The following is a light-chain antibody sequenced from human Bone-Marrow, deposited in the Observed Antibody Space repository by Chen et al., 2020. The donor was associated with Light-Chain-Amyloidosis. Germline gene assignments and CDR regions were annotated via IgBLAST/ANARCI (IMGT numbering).Light chain of an antibody. CDR3: SSYAGGNSVI. V-gene: IGLV2-8*01. J-gene: IGLJ2*01. Sequence: QSALTQPPSASGSAGQSVAISCTGTSSDVGGYNHVSWYQQYPGKAPNVIIYEVSTRPSGVPELFSGPTSGNTASLTVSGLQAEDEADYSCSSYAGGNSVIFGGGTKLTVL. CDR1: SSDVGGYNH. CDR2: EVS.